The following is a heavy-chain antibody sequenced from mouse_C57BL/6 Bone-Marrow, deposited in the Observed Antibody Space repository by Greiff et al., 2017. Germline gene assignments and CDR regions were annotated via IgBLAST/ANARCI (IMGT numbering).Heavy chain of an antibody. CDR2: INPNNGGT. V-gene: IGHV1-26*01. CDR3: ARLIYYGAY. CDR1: GYTFTDYY. D-gene: IGHD1-1*01. Sequence: VQLQQSGPELVKPGASVKISCKASGYTFTDYYMNWVKQSHGKSLEWIGDINPNNGGTSYNQKFKGKATLTVDKSSSTAYMELRSLTSEDSAVYYCARLIYYGAYWGQGTLVTVSA. J-gene: IGHJ3*01.